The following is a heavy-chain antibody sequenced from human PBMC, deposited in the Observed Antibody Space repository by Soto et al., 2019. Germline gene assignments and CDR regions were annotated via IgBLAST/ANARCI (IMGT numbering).Heavy chain of an antibody. CDR2: LTGGGNT. V-gene: IGHV3-23*01. CDR1: GFTFTNYA. D-gene: IGHD6-6*01. J-gene: IGHJ4*02. CDR3: AKVPWGSSRTGGFDY. Sequence: EVQLLESGGGVVQPGGSLRLSCAASGFTFTNYAMNWVRQAPGKGLEWVSSLTGGGNTYYADSVMGRFTISRDPSESTLFIQMHSLKAEDTAVYYCAKVPWGSSRTGGFDYWGQGTLVTVSS.